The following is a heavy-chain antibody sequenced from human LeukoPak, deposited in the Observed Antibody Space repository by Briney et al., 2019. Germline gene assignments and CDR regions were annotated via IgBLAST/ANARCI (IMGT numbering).Heavy chain of an antibody. CDR2: INPSGGST. Sequence: ASVKVSCKASGYTFTSYYMHWVRQAPGQGPEWMGIINPSGGSTSYAQKFQGRVTMTRDTSTSTVYMELSSLRSEDTAVYCGAREIVDMATIFFDYWGQGTLVTVSS. CDR3: AREIVDMATIFFDY. J-gene: IGHJ4*02. D-gene: IGHD5-24*01. CDR1: GYTFTSYY. V-gene: IGHV1-46*01.